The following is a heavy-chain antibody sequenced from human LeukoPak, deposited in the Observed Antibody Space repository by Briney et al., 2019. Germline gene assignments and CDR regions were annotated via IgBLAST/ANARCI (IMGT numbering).Heavy chain of an antibody. Sequence: SQTLSLTCAISGDSVSSNSAAWNWIRQSPSRGLEWLGRTYYRSKWYNDYAVSVKSRITINPDTSKNQFSLQLNSVTPEDTAVYYCARDPYSSSWYFPYYFDYWGQGTLVVVSS. V-gene: IGHV6-1*01. CDR1: GDSVSSNSAA. D-gene: IGHD6-13*01. J-gene: IGHJ4*02. CDR2: TYYRSKWYN. CDR3: ARDPYSSSWYFPYYFDY.